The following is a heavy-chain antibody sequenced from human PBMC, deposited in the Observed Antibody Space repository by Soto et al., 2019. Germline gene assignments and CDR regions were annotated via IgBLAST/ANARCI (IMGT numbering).Heavy chain of an antibody. J-gene: IGHJ4*02. D-gene: IGHD6-19*01. Sequence: EVHLLDYGGGLVQPGGSLRLSCVVSGSTFSSDDMSWVRQAPGRGLEWVSGISDSGGSTYYADSVKGRFTISRDNAKNTLYLQMKSLRVEDTALYYCTKDGGWSLAVVGLFDYWGPGTQVTVSS. CDR1: GSTFSSDD. CDR2: ISDSGGST. CDR3: TKDGGWSLAVVGLFDY. V-gene: IGHV3-23*01.